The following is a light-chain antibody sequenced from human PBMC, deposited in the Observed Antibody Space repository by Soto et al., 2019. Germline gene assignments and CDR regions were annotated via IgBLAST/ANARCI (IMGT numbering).Light chain of an antibody. Sequence: EIVLTQSPGTLSLSPGERATLSCRASQSVSSTYLAWYQQQPGQAPRLLIYGASNRATGIPDRFSGSGSGTDFTLTITRLAPQAFAPYSCQQYGSSSWTFGQGTKVDIK. CDR3: QQYGSSSWT. V-gene: IGKV3-20*01. CDR2: GAS. CDR1: QSVSSTY. J-gene: IGKJ1*01.